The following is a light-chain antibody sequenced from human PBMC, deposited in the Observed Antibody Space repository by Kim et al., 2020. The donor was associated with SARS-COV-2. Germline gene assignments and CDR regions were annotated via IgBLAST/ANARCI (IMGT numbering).Light chain of an antibody. CDR2: AAS. CDR3: QIYEDSASNT. V-gene: IGKV3-20*01. J-gene: IGKJ2*01. CDR1: QRGCRNF. Sequence: SPAYRDPLAFRAGQRGCRNFFAWYQQEPCPAPRLLFYAASSRAGGVPDRFSGSGSGADFTLTIDRLEPQDLAVYYFQIYEDSASNTFGQGTNLEI.